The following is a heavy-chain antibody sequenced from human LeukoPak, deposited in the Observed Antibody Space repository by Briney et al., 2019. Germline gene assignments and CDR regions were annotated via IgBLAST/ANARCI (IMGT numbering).Heavy chain of an antibody. CDR2: IFYSGTYI. V-gene: IGHV3-21*01. CDR3: ARDRNAFDI. Sequence: GGSLRLSCAASGFTFSSYTMNWVRQAPGKGLEWVSSIFYSGTYIYYADSVRGRSTISRDNAKNSLFLQMNSLRAEDTAVYYCARDRNAFDIWGQGTMVTVSS. J-gene: IGHJ3*02. CDR1: GFTFSSYT.